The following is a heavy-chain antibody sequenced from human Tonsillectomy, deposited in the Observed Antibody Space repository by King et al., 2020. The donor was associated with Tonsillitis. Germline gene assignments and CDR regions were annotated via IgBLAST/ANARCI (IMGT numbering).Heavy chain of an antibody. CDR3: ARERRVPNWCDP. CDR1: GDSVSSGSYY. CDR2: IYYSGTT. V-gene: IGHV4-61*01. D-gene: IGHD3-10*01. J-gene: IGHJ5*02. Sequence: QLQESGPGLVKPSETLSLTCNVSGDSVSSGSYYWAWIRQPPGKGPEWIGYIYYSGTTNYNPSLKSRVNISIDTSKNQFSLKLTSVTAADTAVYYCARERRVPNWCDPWGQGALVTVSS.